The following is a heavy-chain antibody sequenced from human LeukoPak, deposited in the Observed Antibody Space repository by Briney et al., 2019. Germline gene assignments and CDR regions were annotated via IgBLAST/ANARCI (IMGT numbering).Heavy chain of an antibody. D-gene: IGHD3-10*01. V-gene: IGHV4-39*07. Sequence: SETLSLTCTVSGDSISSGSYYWGWIRQAPGEGLEWIGSIYYSGYTYYNPSLKSRVTISVDTSKSQFSLELSSVTAADTAIYYCARVSDSRAVGPFDYWGQGTLVTVSS. J-gene: IGHJ4*02. CDR2: IYYSGYT. CDR1: GDSISSGSYY. CDR3: ARVSDSRAVGPFDY.